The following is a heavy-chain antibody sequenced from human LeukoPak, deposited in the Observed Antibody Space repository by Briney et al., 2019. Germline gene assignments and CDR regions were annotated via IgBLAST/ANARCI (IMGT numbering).Heavy chain of an antibody. CDR2: IYYSGST. Sequence: SQTLSLTCTVSGGSISSGGYYWSWIRQHPGKGLEWIGYIYYSGSTYYNPSLKSRVTISVDTSKNQFSLKLSSMTAADTAVYYCARVGCSSTSCYVYYYYYMDVWGKGTTVTVSS. CDR1: GGSISSGGYY. D-gene: IGHD2-2*01. V-gene: IGHV4-31*03. CDR3: ARVGCSSTSCYVYYYYYMDV. J-gene: IGHJ6*03.